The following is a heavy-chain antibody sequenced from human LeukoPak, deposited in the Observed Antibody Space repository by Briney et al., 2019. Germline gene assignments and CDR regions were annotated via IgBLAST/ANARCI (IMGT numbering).Heavy chain of an antibody. D-gene: IGHD3-3*01. J-gene: IGHJ4*02. CDR1: GDSISNTRYH. Sequence: SETLSLTCTVSGDSISNTRYHWGWIRQPPGKGLEWIGSIYYSGATYYNPSLKSRVTISVDTSKNQFSLKLSSVTAADTAVYYCARDPGVFDFWSGYHDPFDYWGQGTLVTVSS. V-gene: IGHV4-39*07. CDR2: IYYSGAT. CDR3: ARDPGVFDFWSGYHDPFDY.